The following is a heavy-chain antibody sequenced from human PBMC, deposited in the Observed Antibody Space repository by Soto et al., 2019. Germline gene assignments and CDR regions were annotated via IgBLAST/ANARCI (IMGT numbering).Heavy chain of an antibody. Sequence: GGSLRLSCAASGFTFSSYWMSWVRQAPGKGLEWVANIKQDGGEKYYVDSVKGRFTISRDNAKNSLYLQMNSLRAEDTAVYYCARTRYYDSSGYYLPAEYFQHWGQGTLVTVSS. D-gene: IGHD3-22*01. J-gene: IGHJ1*01. CDR3: ARTRYYDSSGYYLPAEYFQH. CDR2: IKQDGGEK. CDR1: GFTFSSYW. V-gene: IGHV3-7*04.